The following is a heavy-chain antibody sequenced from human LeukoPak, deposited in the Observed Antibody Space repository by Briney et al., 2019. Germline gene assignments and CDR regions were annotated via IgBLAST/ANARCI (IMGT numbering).Heavy chain of an antibody. CDR3: ARVRWLQLGYFDY. CDR2: INHSGST. V-gene: IGHV4-34*01. CDR1: GVSFSGYY. J-gene: IGHJ4*02. D-gene: IGHD5-24*01. Sequence: SETLSLTCAVYGVSFSGYYWSWIRQPPGKGLEWIGEINHSGSTYYNPSLKSRLTISVDTSKNQFSLKLSSVTAADTAVYYLARVRWLQLGYFDYWGQGTLVTVSS.